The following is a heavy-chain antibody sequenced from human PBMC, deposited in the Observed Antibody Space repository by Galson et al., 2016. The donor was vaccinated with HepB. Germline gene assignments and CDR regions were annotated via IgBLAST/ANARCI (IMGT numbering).Heavy chain of an antibody. D-gene: IGHD3-9*01. Sequence: SETLSLTCAVSGGSISSSNWWSWVRQPPGKGLEWIGEIYHSGRTNYNPFLKSRLTISVDKSNNEFSLNPTSVTAADTALYYCARDPGFSGYYINWFDPWGQGTLVTVSS. CDR1: GGSISSSNW. J-gene: IGHJ5*02. CDR2: IYHSGRT. V-gene: IGHV4-4*02. CDR3: ARDPGFSGYYINWFDP.